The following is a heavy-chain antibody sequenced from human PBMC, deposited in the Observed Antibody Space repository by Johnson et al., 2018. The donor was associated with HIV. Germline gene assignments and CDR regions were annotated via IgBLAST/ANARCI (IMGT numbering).Heavy chain of an antibody. CDR3: ARDLPGPPSLYAFDI. CDR2: IYSGGST. V-gene: IGHV3-53*01. CDR1: GFTVSSNY. J-gene: IGHJ3*02. Sequence: VQLVESGGGLIQPGGSLRLSCAASGFTVSSNYMSWVRQAPGKGLEWVSVIYSGGSTYYADSVKGRFTISRDNSKNTMYLQMTSLRAEDTAVYYCARDLPGPPSLYAFDIWGQGTMVTVSS.